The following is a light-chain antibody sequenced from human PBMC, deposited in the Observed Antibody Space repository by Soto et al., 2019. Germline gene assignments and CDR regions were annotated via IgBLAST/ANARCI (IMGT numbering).Light chain of an antibody. CDR2: GNR. CDR1: SSNLGAGYD. V-gene: IGLV1-40*01. J-gene: IGLJ3*02. CDR3: QAYDYSLTAAV. Sequence: QAVVTQPPSVSGAPGQRVTISCTGNSSNLGAGYDVHWYQQLPGAAPKLVIFGNRNRPSGVPERFSGSKSGTSASLAITRLQAEDEADYYCQAYDYSLTAAVFGGGTKLTVL.